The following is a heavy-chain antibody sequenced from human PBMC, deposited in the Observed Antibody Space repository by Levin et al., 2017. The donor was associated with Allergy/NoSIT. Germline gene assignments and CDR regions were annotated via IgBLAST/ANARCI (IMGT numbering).Heavy chain of an antibody. V-gene: IGHV3-30*18. CDR3: AKGGDMDV. Sequence: GESLKISCAASGFPFSTYGIYWGRQAPGKGLEWVALITSDGNVKFYADSVKGRFTISRDNSRETLYLQMNNLRPDDTAVYYCAKGGDMDVWGKGTTVIVSS. CDR1: GFPFSTYG. J-gene: IGHJ6*03. CDR2: ITSDGNVK.